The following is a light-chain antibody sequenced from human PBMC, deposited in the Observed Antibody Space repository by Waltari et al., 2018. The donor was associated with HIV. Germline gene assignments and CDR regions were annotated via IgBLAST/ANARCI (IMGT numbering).Light chain of an antibody. Sequence: EIVLTQSPATLSLSPGERATLSCTASENISNYLGWYQQRPGQAPRLLLHDASNRAPGVPDMFTGSGSEKYFTLTISSLEAEDFAVYFCQQRRDWPLTFGGGTKVEIK. V-gene: IGKV3-11*01. J-gene: IGKJ4*01. CDR2: DAS. CDR3: QQRRDWPLT. CDR1: ENISNY.